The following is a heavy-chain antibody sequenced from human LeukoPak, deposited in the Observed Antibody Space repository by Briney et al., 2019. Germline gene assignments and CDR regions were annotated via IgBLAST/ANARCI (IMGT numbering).Heavy chain of an antibody. CDR3: ARLTEGRSSSSGDDY. CDR2: INHSGST. Sequence: SETLSLTCAVYGGSFSGYYWSWVRQPPGKGLEWIGEINHSGSTNYNPSLKSRVTISVDTSKNQFSLKLSSVTAADTAVYYCARLTEGRSSSSGDDYWGQGTLSPSPQ. CDR1: GGSFSGYY. J-gene: IGHJ4*02. V-gene: IGHV4-34*01. D-gene: IGHD6-6*01.